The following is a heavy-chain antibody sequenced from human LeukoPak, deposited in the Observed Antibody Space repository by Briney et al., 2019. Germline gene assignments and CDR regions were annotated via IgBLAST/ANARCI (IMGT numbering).Heavy chain of an antibody. Sequence: GGSLRLSCAASGFTFSSYEMNWVRQAPGKGLEWVSYISSSGSTIYYADSAKGQFTISRDNAKNSRYLQMNSLRAEDTAVYYCARILTAMAPGGDDYWGQGTLVTVSS. J-gene: IGHJ4*02. CDR3: ARILTAMAPGGDDY. CDR1: GFTFSSYE. D-gene: IGHD5-18*01. CDR2: ISSSGSTI. V-gene: IGHV3-48*03.